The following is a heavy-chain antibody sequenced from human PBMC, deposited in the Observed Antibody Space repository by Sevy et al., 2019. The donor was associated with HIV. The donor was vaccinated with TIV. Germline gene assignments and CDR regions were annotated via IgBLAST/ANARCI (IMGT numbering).Heavy chain of an antibody. CDR3: TRGPCSGDTCYSDY. D-gene: IGHD2-15*01. V-gene: IGHV3-53*01. Sequence: GGSLRLSCVASGFTVSSIYMGWVRQAPGKGLGWVSLIYSGGSTYYADSLKGRCNISRDNSKDTLYLQLTALRADDTAVYYCTRGPCSGDTCYSDYWGQGTLVTVSS. J-gene: IGHJ4*02. CDR2: IYSGGST. CDR1: GFTVSSIY.